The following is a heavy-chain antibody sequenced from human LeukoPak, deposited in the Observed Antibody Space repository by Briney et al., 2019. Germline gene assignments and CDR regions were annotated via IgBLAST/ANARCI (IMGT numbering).Heavy chain of an antibody. CDR3: AKPDFDEYQLPYYFDY. V-gene: IGHV3-21*01. Sequence: GGSLRLSCAASGFTFSSYSMNWVRQAPGKGLEWVSSISSSSSYIYYADSVKGRFTISRDNAKNSLYLQMNSLRAEDTAVYYCAKPDFDEYQLPYYFDYWGQGTLVTVSS. CDR2: ISSSSSYI. D-gene: IGHD2-2*01. CDR1: GFTFSSYS. J-gene: IGHJ4*02.